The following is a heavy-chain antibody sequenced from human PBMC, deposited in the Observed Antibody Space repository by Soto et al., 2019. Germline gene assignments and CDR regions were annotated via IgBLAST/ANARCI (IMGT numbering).Heavy chain of an antibody. V-gene: IGHV4-61*01. CDR1: GGSVSRGSYY. CDR3: ARQRVLPAQYYFDS. CDR2: ILDSGTT. Sequence: SETLSLTCFVSGGSVSRGSYYWTWIRQPPGKGLEWIGYILDSGTTDYNPSLKSRVTMSVDTSKNQFSLNLRSVTAADTAVYYCARQRVLPAQYYFDSWGQGVLVTVSS. D-gene: IGHD6-13*01. J-gene: IGHJ4*02.